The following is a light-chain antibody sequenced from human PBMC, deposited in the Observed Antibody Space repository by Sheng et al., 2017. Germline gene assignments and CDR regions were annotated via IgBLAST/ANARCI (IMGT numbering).Light chain of an antibody. CDR2: KAS. Sequence: DIQMTQSPSTLSASVGDRVTITCRASQSISSWLAWYQQKPGKAPKLLIYKASSLESGVPSRFSGSGSGTEFTLTISSLQPEDIATYYCQQYDNPVTFGGWTKVEIK. V-gene: IGKV1-5*03. CDR3: QQYDNPVT. J-gene: IGKJ4*01. CDR1: QSISSW.